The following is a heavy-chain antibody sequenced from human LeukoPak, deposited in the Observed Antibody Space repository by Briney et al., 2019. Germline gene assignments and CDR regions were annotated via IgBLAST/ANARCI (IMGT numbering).Heavy chain of an antibody. Sequence: GGSLRPSCAASGFTFSSSAMSWVRQAPGKGLEWVSAISNNGGYTYYADSVQGRFTISRDNSKSTLCLQMNSLRAEDTTVYYCAKQLGYCSDGSCYFPYWGQGTLVTVSS. CDR3: AKQLGYCSDGSCYFPY. D-gene: IGHD2-15*01. V-gene: IGHV3-23*01. CDR2: ISNNGGYT. J-gene: IGHJ4*02. CDR1: GFTFSSSA.